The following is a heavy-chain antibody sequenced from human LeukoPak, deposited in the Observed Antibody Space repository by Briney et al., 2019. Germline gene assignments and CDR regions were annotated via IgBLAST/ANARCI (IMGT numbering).Heavy chain of an antibody. CDR1: GGSFSGYY. V-gene: IGHV4-34*01. J-gene: IGHJ5*02. CDR2: INHSGST. D-gene: IGHD6-19*01. Sequence: SETLSLTCAVYGGSFSGYYWSWIRQPPGKGLEWIGEINHSGSTNYNPSLKSRVTISVDTSKNQFSLKLSSVTAADTAVYYCARGSSGWYVGNWFDPWGQGTLVTVSS. CDR3: ARGSSGWYVGNWFDP.